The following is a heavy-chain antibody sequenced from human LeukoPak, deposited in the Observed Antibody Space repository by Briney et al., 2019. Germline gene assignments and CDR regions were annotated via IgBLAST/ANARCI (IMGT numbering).Heavy chain of an antibody. CDR3: CFGVLSSVFFDY. D-gene: IGHD3-3*01. J-gene: IGHJ4*02. CDR1: GFTFSDYA. CDR2: INVCGATA. Sequence: GGSLRLSCSASGFTFSDYALNWVRQAPGKGLVWVSTINVCGATAYYADSVKGRFTTSRDTSKNTLYLYMNSLRAEDTALYYCCFGVLSSVFFDYWGQGTPVTVSS. V-gene: IGHV3-23*01.